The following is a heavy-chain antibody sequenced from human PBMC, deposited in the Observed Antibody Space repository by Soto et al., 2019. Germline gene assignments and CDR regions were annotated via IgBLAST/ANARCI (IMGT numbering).Heavy chain of an antibody. CDR2: ISSSSSTI. CDR1: GFTFSSYS. V-gene: IGHV3-48*01. CDR3: ARQNSGSYRGYFQH. D-gene: IGHD1-26*01. J-gene: IGHJ1*01. Sequence: GGSLRLSCAASGFTFSSYSMNWVRQAPGKGLEWVSYISSSSSTIYYADSVKGRFTISRDNAKNSLYLQMNSLRAEDTAVYYCARQNSGSYRGYFQHWGQGTLVTVSS.